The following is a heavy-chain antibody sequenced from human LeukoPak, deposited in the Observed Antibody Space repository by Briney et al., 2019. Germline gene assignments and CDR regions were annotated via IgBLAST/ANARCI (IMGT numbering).Heavy chain of an antibody. CDR2: IIPIFGTA. V-gene: IGHV1-69*05. CDR3: ARGGTGLSTTDY. CDR1: GGTFSSYA. D-gene: IGHD1-26*01. Sequence: SVKVSCKASGGTFSSYAISWVRQAPGQGLEWMGRIIPIFGTANYAQKFQGRVTVTTDESTSTAYMELSSLRSEDTAVYYCARGGTGLSTTDYWGQGTLVTVSS. J-gene: IGHJ4*02.